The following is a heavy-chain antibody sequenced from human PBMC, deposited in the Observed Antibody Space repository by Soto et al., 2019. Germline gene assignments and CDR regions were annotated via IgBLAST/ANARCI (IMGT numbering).Heavy chain of an antibody. CDR1: GFSLNTGGVG. Sequence: QITLKESGPTVVKPTQTLTLTCSLSGFSLNTGGVGVGWIRQPPGKALEWLAVIYWDDDKSWNPSLRGRLTSNRDASDDQVVLTVTNMDPVDTGTYYCAPIRGGFGGGWTTPYFDYWGPGTVVTVSS. D-gene: IGHD6-19*01. V-gene: IGHV2-5*02. CDR2: IYWDDDK. CDR3: APIRGGFGGGWTTPYFDY. J-gene: IGHJ4*02.